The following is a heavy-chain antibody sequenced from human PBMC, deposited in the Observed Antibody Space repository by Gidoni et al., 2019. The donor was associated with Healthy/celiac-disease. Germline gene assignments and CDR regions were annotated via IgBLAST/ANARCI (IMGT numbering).Heavy chain of an antibody. V-gene: IGHV3-15*01. Sequence: EVQLVESGGGLVKPGGALRLSCDASGFPFRNAWMSWVRQAQGKGLEWVCRIKSKTDGGTTDYAAPVKGRFTISRDDSKNTLYLQMNSLKTEDTAVYYCTTLAIVLWGQGTLVTVSS. J-gene: IGHJ4*02. CDR1: GFPFRNAW. CDR2: IKSKTDGGTT. D-gene: IGHD2-2*03. CDR3: TTLAIVL.